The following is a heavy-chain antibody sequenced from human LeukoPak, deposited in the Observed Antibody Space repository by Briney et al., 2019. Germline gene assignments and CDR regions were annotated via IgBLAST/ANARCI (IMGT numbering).Heavy chain of an antibody. V-gene: IGHV1/OR15-1*04. J-gene: IGHJ3*02. D-gene: IGHD3-22*01. Sequence: EASVKVSCKASGYIFTDYYMHWVRQAPGQELGWMGRINPNSGGTNYAQKFQGRVTMTRDTSISTAYMELSRLRSDDTAVYYCAVSSGYRSDAFDIWGQGTMVTVSS. CDR1: GYIFTDYY. CDR2: INPNSGGT. CDR3: AVSSGYRSDAFDI.